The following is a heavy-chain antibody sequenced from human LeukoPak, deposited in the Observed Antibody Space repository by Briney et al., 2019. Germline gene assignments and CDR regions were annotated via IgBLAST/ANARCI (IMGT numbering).Heavy chain of an antibody. CDR2: IYYSGST. V-gene: IGHV4-39*07. Sequence: SETLSLTCTVSGGSISSSSYYWGWIRQPPGKGLEWIGSIYYSGSTYYNPSLKSRVTISVDTSKNQFSLKLSSVTAADTAVYYCAREGGMTTVATTEAEFDYWGQGTLVTVSS. D-gene: IGHD4-23*01. CDR3: AREGGMTTVATTEAEFDY. CDR1: GGSISSSSYY. J-gene: IGHJ4*02.